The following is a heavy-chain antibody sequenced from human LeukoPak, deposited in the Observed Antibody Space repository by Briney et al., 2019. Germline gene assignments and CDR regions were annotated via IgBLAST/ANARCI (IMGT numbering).Heavy chain of an antibody. CDR2: IWYDGSNK. CDR3: ARDEGYDILTGYYKGSPDY. D-gene: IGHD3-9*01. Sequence: GRSLRLSCAASGFNFSSYGMHWVRQAPGKGLEWVAGIWYDGSNKYYADSVKGRFTISRDNSKNTLYLQMNSLRAEDTAVYYCARDEGYDILTGYYKGSPDYWGQGTLVTVSS. CDR1: GFNFSSYG. J-gene: IGHJ4*02. V-gene: IGHV3-33*01.